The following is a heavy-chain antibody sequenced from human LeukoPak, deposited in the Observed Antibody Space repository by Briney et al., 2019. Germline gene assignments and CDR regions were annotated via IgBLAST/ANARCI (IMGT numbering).Heavy chain of an antibody. CDR3: ARGGRGYSYGFRAFDI. Sequence: ASVKDSCKASGYTFTSYAMNWVRQAPGQGLEWMGWINTNTGNPTYAQGFTGRFVFSLDTSVSTAYLQISSLKAEDTAVYYCARGGRGYSYGFRAFDIWGQGTMVTVSS. CDR1: GYTFTSYA. D-gene: IGHD5-18*01. CDR2: INTNTGNP. V-gene: IGHV7-4-1*02. J-gene: IGHJ3*02.